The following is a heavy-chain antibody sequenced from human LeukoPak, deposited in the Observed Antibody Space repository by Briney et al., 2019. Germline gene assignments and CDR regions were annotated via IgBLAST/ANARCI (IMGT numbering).Heavy chain of an antibody. CDR1: GGSISSGSYY. Sequence: PSETLSLTCTVSGGSISSGSYYWSWIRQPAGKGLEWIGRIYPSGSTDYNPSLKSRVTISVDTSKNQFSLKLSSVTAADTAVYYCARVGYGLKSFDYWGQGTLVTVSS. CDR2: IYPSGST. J-gene: IGHJ4*02. V-gene: IGHV4-61*02. D-gene: IGHD5-18*01. CDR3: ARVGYGLKSFDY.